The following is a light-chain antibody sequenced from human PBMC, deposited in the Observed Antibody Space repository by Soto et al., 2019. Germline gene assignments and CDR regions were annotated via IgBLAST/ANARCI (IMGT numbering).Light chain of an antibody. CDR1: QSVINN. J-gene: IGKJ4*01. V-gene: IGKV3-15*01. CDR2: HAS. Sequence: ETVMTQSPASLSVSPGERATLSCRASQSVINNLAWYQQKPGQAPRLLIYHASTRAPGIPARFSGSGSGTELTLTISSVQSEDSAVYYCQHYNSWPLTFGGGTKVEIK. CDR3: QHYNSWPLT.